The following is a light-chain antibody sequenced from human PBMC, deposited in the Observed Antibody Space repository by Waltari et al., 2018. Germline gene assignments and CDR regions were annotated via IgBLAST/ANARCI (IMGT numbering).Light chain of an antibody. CDR2: DAS. J-gene: IGKJ5*01. CDR3: QQRSNWPPIT. Sequence: EIVLTKSPATLSLSPGERATFSCRASQSVDSYLAWYQQKPGQAPRLLIYDASNRATGIPARFSGSGSGTDFTLTISSLEPEDFAVYYCQQRSNWPPITFGQGTRLEIK. CDR1: QSVDSY. V-gene: IGKV3-11*01.